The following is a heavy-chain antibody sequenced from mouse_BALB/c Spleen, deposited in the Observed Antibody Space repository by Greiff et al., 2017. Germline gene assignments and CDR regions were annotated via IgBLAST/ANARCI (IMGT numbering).Heavy chain of an antibody. Sequence: EVQVVESGGGLVQPGGSMKLSCVASGFTFSNYWMNWVRQSPEKGLEWVAEIRLKSNNYATHYAESVKGRFTISRDDSKSSVYLQMNNLRAEDTGIYYCTRDWDVAYWGQGTLVTVSA. V-gene: IGHV6-6*02. D-gene: IGHD4-1*01. CDR2: IRLKSNNYAT. J-gene: IGHJ3*01. CDR1: GFTFSNYW. CDR3: TRDWDVAY.